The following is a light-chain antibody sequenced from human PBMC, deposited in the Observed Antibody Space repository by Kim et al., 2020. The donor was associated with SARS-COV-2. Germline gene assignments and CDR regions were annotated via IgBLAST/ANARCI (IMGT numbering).Light chain of an antibody. CDR1: SIGSKC. CDR3: RVWGSSDDHRVV. Sequence: ITYGGSSIGSKCVEWYQQKPGQSPVKVISYADERRPGIAERCSGYNSGNTAAVANSRVEAGDEAGDYCRVWGSSDDHRVVFGGGTQLTVL. V-gene: IGLV3-21*04. CDR2: YAD. J-gene: IGLJ2*01.